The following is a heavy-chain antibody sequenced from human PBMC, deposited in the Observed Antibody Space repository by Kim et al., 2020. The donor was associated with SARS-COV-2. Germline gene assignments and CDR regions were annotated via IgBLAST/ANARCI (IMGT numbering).Heavy chain of an antibody. CDR3: AKDMTGAAGLLGTVDY. J-gene: IGHJ4*02. V-gene: IGHV3-23*01. Sequence: GGSLRLSCAASGFTFSNSAMSWVRQAPGKGLEWVSAIGESGRSTYYADSVKGRFTISRDNFKNTLFLQMSSLRAEDTAVYYCAKDMTGAAGLLGTVDYWGQGTLVTVSS. CDR2: IGESGRST. D-gene: IGHD6-13*01. CDR1: GFTFSNSA.